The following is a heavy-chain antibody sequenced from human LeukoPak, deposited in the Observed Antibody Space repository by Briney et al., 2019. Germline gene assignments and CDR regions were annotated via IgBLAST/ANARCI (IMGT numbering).Heavy chain of an antibody. Sequence: GGSLRLSCAASGFSFSRSYMNWVRQAPGKGLVWVATIKQDGGDKYYVDSVKGRFTISRDTAKNSLFLQMNSLQAEDTALYYCARDPSRYDLDYWGQGTLVTVSS. V-gene: IGHV3-7*01. J-gene: IGHJ4*02. CDR3: ARDPSRYDLDY. D-gene: IGHD5-12*01. CDR2: IKQDGGDK. CDR1: GFSFSRSY.